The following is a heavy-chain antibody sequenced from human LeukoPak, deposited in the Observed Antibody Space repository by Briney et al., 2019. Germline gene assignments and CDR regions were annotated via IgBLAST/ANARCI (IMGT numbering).Heavy chain of an antibody. CDR3: ARDGTCANYYDSSGYYYH. V-gene: IGHV1-18*01. CDR2: ISAYNGNS. CDR1: GYTFTSYG. D-gene: IGHD3-22*01. J-gene: IGHJ5*02. Sequence: GASVKVSCKASGYTFTSYGISWVRQAPGQGLEWMGWISAYNGNSNYAQKLQGRVTMTTDTSTSTAYMELRSLRSDDTAVYYCARDGTCANYYDSSGYYYHWGQGTLVTVSS.